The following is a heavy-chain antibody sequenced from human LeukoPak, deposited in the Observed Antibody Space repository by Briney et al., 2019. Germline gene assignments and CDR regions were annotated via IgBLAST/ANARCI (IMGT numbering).Heavy chain of an antibody. CDR2: IKSKTDGETT. CDR3: TTDLGTYYHGSQRLIPIDY. CDR1: GFTFTNAW. D-gene: IGHD3-10*01. J-gene: IGHJ4*02. Sequence: GGSLRLSCVDSGFTFTNAWLSWVRQAPGKGLEWIGRIKSKTDGETTNYAEPVRGRFTISRDDSKSAVYLQMNSLKIEDTAVYYCTTDLGTYYHGSQRLIPIDYWGQGTLVTVSS. V-gene: IGHV3-15*01.